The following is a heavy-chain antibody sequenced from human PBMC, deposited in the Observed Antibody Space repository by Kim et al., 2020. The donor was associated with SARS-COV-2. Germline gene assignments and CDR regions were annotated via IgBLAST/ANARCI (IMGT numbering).Heavy chain of an antibody. J-gene: IGHJ4*02. CDR1: GFTFSSYG. Sequence: GGSLRLSCEASGFTFSSYGIHWVRQAPGKGLEWVAVISYDGSNKYYADSVKGRFTISRDNSKNTLYLQMNSLRAEDTAVYYCAKDQYYYDSSGYYPARYFDYWGQGTLGTVSS. CDR2: ISYDGSNK. D-gene: IGHD3-22*01. V-gene: IGHV3-30*18. CDR3: AKDQYYYDSSGYYPARYFDY.